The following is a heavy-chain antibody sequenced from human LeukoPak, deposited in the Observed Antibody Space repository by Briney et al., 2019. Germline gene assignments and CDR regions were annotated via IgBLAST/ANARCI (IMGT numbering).Heavy chain of an antibody. CDR3: ARVVAAALDY. CDR1: GFTFTRYE. D-gene: IGHD6-13*01. Sequence: GRSLRLSCAPAGFTFTRYEMNWVSQAPGKGLGWVSYISTSGSTIYYADSVKGRFTMSRDNAQNSVYLQMNSLGAEGTAVYYCARVVAAALDYWGQGTLVTVSS. J-gene: IGHJ4*02. V-gene: IGHV3-48*03. CDR2: ISTSGSTI.